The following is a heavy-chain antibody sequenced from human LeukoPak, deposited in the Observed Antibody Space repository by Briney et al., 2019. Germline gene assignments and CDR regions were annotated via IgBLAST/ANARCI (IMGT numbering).Heavy chain of an antibody. J-gene: IGHJ3*02. Sequence: SETLSLTCTVSGSSISSSSYYWGWIRQPPGKGLEWIGSIYYSGSTYYNPSLKSRVTISVDTSKNQFSLKLSSVTAADTAVYYCARATSSGYYEDAFDIWGQGTMVTVSS. CDR2: IYYSGST. CDR3: ARATSSGYYEDAFDI. D-gene: IGHD3-22*01. V-gene: IGHV4-39*01. CDR1: GSSISSSSYY.